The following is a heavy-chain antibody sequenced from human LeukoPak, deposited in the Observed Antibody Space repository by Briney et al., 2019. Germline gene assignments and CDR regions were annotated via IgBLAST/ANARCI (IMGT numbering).Heavy chain of an antibody. CDR3: ASGGTTNNWFVP. V-gene: IGHV4-59*01. CDR1: RVSIIYFY. CDR2: ISNSGGT. J-gene: IGHJ5*02. Sequence: SETLSLTCSLSRVSIIYFYCRWIRQPPGKELEWIGYISNSGGTTYNPSLKSRVTISIDTSKNQVSLNLSSVTAADTAVYYCASGGTTNNWFVPWGQGALVTVSS. D-gene: IGHD1-7*01.